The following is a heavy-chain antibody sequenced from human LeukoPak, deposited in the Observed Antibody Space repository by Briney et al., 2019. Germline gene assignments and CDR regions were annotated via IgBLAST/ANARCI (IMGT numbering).Heavy chain of an antibody. Sequence: PGGSLRLSCAGSGFTFSSYYMAWVRQPPGKGLEWVANIKPDGGEKYYVDSVKGRFTISRDNAKNSLYLQMNSLRADDTAVYYCASGGYNWNRLDYWGQGTLVAVSS. CDR1: GFTFSSYY. CDR2: IKPDGGEK. J-gene: IGHJ4*02. D-gene: IGHD1-20*01. V-gene: IGHV3-7*01. CDR3: ASGGYNWNRLDY.